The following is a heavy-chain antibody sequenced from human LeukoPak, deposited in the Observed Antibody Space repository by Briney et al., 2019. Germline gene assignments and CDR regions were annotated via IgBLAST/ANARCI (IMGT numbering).Heavy chain of an antibody. CDR1: GYTFTSYG. D-gene: IGHD6-19*01. CDR2: ISAYNGNT. J-gene: IGHJ4*02. CDR3: ARDPSFQWLGTGNYFDY. Sequence: ASVKVSCKASGYTFTSYGISWVRQAPGQGLEWMGWISAYNGNTNYAQKLQGRVTMTTDTSTSTAYMELRSLRSDGTAVYYCARDPSFQWLGTGNYFDYWGQGTLVTVSS. V-gene: IGHV1-18*01.